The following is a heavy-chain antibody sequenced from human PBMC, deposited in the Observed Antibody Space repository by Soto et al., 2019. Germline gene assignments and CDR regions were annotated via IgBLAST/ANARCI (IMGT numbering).Heavy chain of an antibody. Sequence: QVQLVESGGGLVKPGGSLRLSCAVSGFTFSDYYMTWIRQAPGTGLEWVSYISSSTSHTNYADSVKGRFTISRDNAKNSLLLQRNSLRAEDTAVYYCARGRGAAADYFDLWGQGTLVTVFS. CDR1: GFTFSDYY. D-gene: IGHD6-13*01. V-gene: IGHV3-11*05. J-gene: IGHJ4*02. CDR2: ISSSTSHT. CDR3: ARGRGAAADYFDL.